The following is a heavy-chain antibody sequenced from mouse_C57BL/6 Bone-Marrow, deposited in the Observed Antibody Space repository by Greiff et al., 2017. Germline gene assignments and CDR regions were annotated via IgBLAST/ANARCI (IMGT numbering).Heavy chain of an antibody. CDR2: IDPENGDT. V-gene: IGHV14-4*01. CDR3: TTLTTLVAPY. CDR1: GFNIKDDY. J-gene: IGHJ3*01. D-gene: IGHD1-1*01. Sequence: VQLQQSGAELVRPGASVKLSCTASGFNIKDDYMHWVKQRPEQGLEWIGWIDPENGDTEYASKFQGKATITADTSSNTAYLQLSSLTSEDTAVYYCTTLTTLVAPYWGQGTLVTVSA.